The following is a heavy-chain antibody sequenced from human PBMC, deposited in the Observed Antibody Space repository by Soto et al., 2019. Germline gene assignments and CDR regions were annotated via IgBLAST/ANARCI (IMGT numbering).Heavy chain of an antibody. D-gene: IGHD6-13*01. CDR2: INPNSGGT. V-gene: IGHV1-2*04. J-gene: IGHJ6*02. CDR1: GYTFTGYY. Sequence: ASVKVSCKASGYTFTGYYMHWVRQAPGQGLEWMGWINPNSGGTNYAQKFQGWVTMTRDTSISTAYMELSRLRSDDTAVYYCARDRVAAAGSYYYYYGMDVWGQGTTVTFSS. CDR3: ARDRVAAAGSYYYYYGMDV.